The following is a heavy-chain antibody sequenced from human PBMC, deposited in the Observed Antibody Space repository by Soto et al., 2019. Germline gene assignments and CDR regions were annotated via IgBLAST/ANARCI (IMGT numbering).Heavy chain of an antibody. V-gene: IGHV3-21*06. Sequence: GGSLRLSCAASGFTFTRYSMNWVRQAPGKGLERVSSISSTTNYIYYGDSMKGRFTISRDNAKNSLYLEKNSLRAEDTAVYYCARESEDLTSNFDYLGQGTLVTVSS. CDR3: ARESEDLTSNFDY. CDR2: ISSTTNYI. CDR1: GFTFTRYS. J-gene: IGHJ4*02.